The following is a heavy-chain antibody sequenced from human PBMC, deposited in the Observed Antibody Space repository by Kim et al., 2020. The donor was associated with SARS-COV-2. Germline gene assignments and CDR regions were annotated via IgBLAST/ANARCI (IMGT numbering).Heavy chain of an antibody. J-gene: IGHJ4*02. CDR1: CGSISSSSYY. CDR3: ARRPSTTVTVDY. V-gene: IGHV4-39*01. D-gene: IGHD4-17*01. Sequence: SETLSLTCTVSCGSISSSSYYWGWIRQPPGKGLEWIGSIYYSGNTYYNPSLKSRVTISVDTSKNQFSLKLSSVTAADTAVYYCARRPSTTVTVDYWGQGTLVTVSS. CDR2: IYYSGNT.